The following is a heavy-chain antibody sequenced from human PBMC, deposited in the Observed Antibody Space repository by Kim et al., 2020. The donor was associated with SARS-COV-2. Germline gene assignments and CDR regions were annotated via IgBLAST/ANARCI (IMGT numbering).Heavy chain of an antibody. CDR2: IDVANTNT. CDR3: ARGGRSVDYNFDY. V-gene: IGHV1-3*01. Sequence: ASVKVSCKASGYTFTSYCLHWVRQAPGQSLVWMGWIDVANTNTLYSANFQGRVTITRDTSATTGYIELSSLRAEDTAVYYCARGGRSVDYNFDYWGQGTLVTVSS. D-gene: IGHD4-4*01. CDR1: GYTFTSYC. J-gene: IGHJ4*02.